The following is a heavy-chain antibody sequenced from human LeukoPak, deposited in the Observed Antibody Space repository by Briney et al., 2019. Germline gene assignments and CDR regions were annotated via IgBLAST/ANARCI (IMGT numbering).Heavy chain of an antibody. J-gene: IGHJ4*02. Sequence: GGSLRLSCAASGFTFSSYWMHWVRQAPGKGLVWVSRINSDGSGTSYADSVKGRFTISRDNAKNTLYLQMNSLRAEDTAVYYCAKGAYYYDSSGYCPFDYWGQGTLVTVSS. CDR2: INSDGSGT. V-gene: IGHV3-74*01. CDR3: AKGAYYYDSSGYCPFDY. D-gene: IGHD3-22*01. CDR1: GFTFSSYW.